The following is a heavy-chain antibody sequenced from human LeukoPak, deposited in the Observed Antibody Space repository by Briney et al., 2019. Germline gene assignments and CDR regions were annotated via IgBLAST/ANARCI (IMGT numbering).Heavy chain of an antibody. V-gene: IGHV3-23*01. CDR2: ISGSGGST. D-gene: IGHD4-11*01. Sequence: GRSLRLSCAASGFTFSSYAMSWVRQAPGKGLEWVSAISGSGGSTYYADSVKGRFTISRDNSKNTLYLQMNSLRAEDTAVYYCAKGGLGVLTTLEYFQHWGQGTLVTVSS. CDR3: AKGGLGVLTTLEYFQH. J-gene: IGHJ1*01. CDR1: GFTFSSYA.